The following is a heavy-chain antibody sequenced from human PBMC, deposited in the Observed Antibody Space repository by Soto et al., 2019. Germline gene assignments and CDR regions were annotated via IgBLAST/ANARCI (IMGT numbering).Heavy chain of an antibody. CDR3: AKAGDTAVVKVHYFDY. CDR2: ISWNSGSI. V-gene: IGHV3-9*01. J-gene: IGHJ4*02. D-gene: IGHD5-18*01. CDR1: GFTFDDYA. Sequence: GGSLRLSCAASGFTFDDYAMHWVRQAPGKGLEWVSGISWNSGSIGYADSVKGRFTISRDNAKNSLYLQMNSLRAEDTALYYCAKAGDTAVVKVHYFDYWGQGTLVTVSS.